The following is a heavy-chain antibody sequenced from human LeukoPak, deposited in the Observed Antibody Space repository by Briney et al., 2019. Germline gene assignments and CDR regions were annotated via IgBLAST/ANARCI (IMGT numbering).Heavy chain of an antibody. CDR1: GFTFSDYY. CDR2: ISSSSSYT. CDR3: ARQKDGYYYYYGVDV. V-gene: IGHV3-11*03. J-gene: IGHJ6*02. D-gene: IGHD5-24*01. Sequence: GGSLRLSCAASGFTFSDYYMSWIRQAPGKGLEWVSYISSSSSYTNYADSVKGRFTISRDNAKNSLYLQMNSLRAEDTAVYYCARQKDGYYYYYGVDVWGQGTAVTVSS.